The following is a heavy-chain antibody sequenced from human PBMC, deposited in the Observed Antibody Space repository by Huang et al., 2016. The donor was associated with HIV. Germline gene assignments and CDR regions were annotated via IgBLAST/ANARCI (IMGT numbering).Heavy chain of an antibody. CDR3: ARGPHNTMFGVVRPLYYFDY. Sequence: QVQLVQSGPEVKKPGSSVKVSCKASGGRFSSHVFGWVRQAPGQGIEGMGGIIPIFGTSHYAQKVQGRDTIAADESTTTSNMELSSLTSEDSAIYYCARGPHNTMFGVVRPLYYFDYWGQGTLVTVSS. D-gene: IGHD3-3*01. CDR2: IIPIFGTS. V-gene: IGHV1-69*13. J-gene: IGHJ4*02. CDR1: GGRFSSHV.